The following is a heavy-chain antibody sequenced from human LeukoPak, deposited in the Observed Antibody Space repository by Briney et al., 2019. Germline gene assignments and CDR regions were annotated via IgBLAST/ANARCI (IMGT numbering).Heavy chain of an antibody. D-gene: IGHD5-18*01. CDR2: IIPIFGTA. V-gene: IGHV1-69*13. Sequence: VKVSCKASGGTFSSYAISWVRHAPGQGLEWRGRIIPIFGTANYAQKFQGRVTITTDESTSTAYMELSSLRSEDTAVYYCARGLVDTAMVIFDYWGQGTLVTVSS. CDR3: ARGLVDTAMVIFDY. CDR1: GGTFSSYA. J-gene: IGHJ4*02.